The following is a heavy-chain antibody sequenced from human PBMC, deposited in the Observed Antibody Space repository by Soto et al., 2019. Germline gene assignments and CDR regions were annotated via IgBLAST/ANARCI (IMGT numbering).Heavy chain of an antibody. CDR1: GGSISSGVKY. J-gene: IGHJ5*02. V-gene: IGHV4-31*03. CDR3: ARYRPLDL. CDR2: IYYNGNT. D-gene: IGHD1-26*01. Sequence: QMQLQESGPGLVEPSQTLSLTCSVSGGSISSGVKYWSWIRQHPGKGLEWIGYIYYNGNTYYNPSLESRVSISVDPSQNQFSLRLNSVTAADTAVYYCARYRPLDLWGRGILVTVSS.